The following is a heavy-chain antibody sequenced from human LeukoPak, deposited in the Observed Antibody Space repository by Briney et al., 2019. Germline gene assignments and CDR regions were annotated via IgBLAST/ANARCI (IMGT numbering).Heavy chain of an antibody. J-gene: IGHJ5*02. V-gene: IGHV3-23*01. D-gene: IGHD3-10*01. CDR1: GFTFSSYA. CDR3: AKDRAFLWFGDL. Sequence: GGSLRLSCAASGFTFSSYAMSWVRQAPGQGLEWVSGISDSGGTTYYADSVKGRFTISRDNSKNTLYLQMNSLRAEDTAVYYCAKDRAFLWFGDLWGQGTLVTVSS. CDR2: ISDSGGTT.